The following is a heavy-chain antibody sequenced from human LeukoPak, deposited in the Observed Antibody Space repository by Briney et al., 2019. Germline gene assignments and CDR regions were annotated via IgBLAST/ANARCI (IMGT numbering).Heavy chain of an antibody. CDR1: GFIFNNYA. CDR3: ARGNYGDSDPRAFDI. J-gene: IGHJ3*02. Sequence: PGRSLRLSCAGSGFIFNNYAMHWVRQPPGKGLEWVSGISWNSGSIDYADSVKGRFTISRDNAKNSLYLQMNSLRVEDTALYHCARGNYGDSDPRAFDIWGQGTMVTVSS. V-gene: IGHV3-9*01. D-gene: IGHD4-17*01. CDR2: ISWNSGSI.